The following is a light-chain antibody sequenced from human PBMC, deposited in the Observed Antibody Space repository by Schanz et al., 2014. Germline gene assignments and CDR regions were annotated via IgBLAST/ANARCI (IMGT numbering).Light chain of an antibody. J-gene: IGKJ1*01. CDR2: DAS. Sequence: DVQMTQSPSTLSASVGDRVTITCRASDSSSSWLAWYQQKPGKAPKLLIYDASRLESGVPSRFSGSGSGTEFTLTISSLQPEDVATYYCQKYNSAPRTFGQGTKVEIK. V-gene: IGKV1-5*01. CDR1: DSSSSW. CDR3: QKYNSAPRT.